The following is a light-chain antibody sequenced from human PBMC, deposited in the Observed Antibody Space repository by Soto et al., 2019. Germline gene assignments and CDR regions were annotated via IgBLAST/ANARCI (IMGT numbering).Light chain of an antibody. J-gene: IGKJ1*01. Sequence: DIVMTQTPLSSLVTLGQPASISCRSSQSLVNRNGDTYLNWLQQRPGQPPRLLIYKISHRLSGVPDRFSGSGAWTDFTLKISRFEAEDVGIYYCMQATYFPRTFGNGTKVEIK. V-gene: IGKV2-24*01. CDR3: MQATYFPRT. CDR2: KIS. CDR1: QSLVNRNGDTY.